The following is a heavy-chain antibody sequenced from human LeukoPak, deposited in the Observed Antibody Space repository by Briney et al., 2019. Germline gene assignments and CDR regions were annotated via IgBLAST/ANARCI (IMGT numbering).Heavy chain of an antibody. J-gene: IGHJ4*02. D-gene: IGHD4-17*01. CDR1: GFTFSSYS. Sequence: GGCLRLSCAASGFTFSSYSMNWVRQAPGKGLEWVSVISSSGGTTYYADSVKGRFTISRDNSKNTLYLQMNSLRAEDTAVYYCAKDIDYGDYVVSWGQGTLVTVSS. V-gene: IGHV3-23*01. CDR2: ISSSGGTT. CDR3: AKDIDYGDYVVS.